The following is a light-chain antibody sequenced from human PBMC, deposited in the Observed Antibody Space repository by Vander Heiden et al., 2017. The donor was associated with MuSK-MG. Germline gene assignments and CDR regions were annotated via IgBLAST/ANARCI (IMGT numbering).Light chain of an antibody. CDR1: TSNIGSNY. Sequence: QSELTQPPSASGTPGQRVTISCSGNTSNIGSNYVSWYQHRPGTAPKLLIYKNNLRPSGVPDRFSGSKSGTSASLAVSGLQSDDETNYFCAAWDDNLSGPLFGGGTKVTVL. V-gene: IGLV1-47*01. CDR3: AAWDDNLSGPL. J-gene: IGLJ2*01. CDR2: KNN.